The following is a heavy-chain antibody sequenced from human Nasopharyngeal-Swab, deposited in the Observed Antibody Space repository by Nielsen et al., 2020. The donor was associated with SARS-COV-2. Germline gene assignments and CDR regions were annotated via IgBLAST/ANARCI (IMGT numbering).Heavy chain of an antibody. CDR3: ARGIEYSSSSWFEY. CDR2: IFPLYGSV. V-gene: IGHV1-69*13. J-gene: IGHJ4*02. CDR1: GGTLPTYS. Sequence: SVKVSCKTSGGTLPTYSIAWVRQAPAQGVEWMGRIFPLYGSVDYAQRFQGRVTITADESTNTAHMELSSLRSEDTAMYYCARGIEYSSSSWFEYWGQGTLVTVSS. D-gene: IGHD6-6*01.